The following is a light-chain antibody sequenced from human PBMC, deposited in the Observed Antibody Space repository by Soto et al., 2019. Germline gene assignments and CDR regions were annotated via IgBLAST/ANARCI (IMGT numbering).Light chain of an antibody. CDR2: GNN. CDR1: SSNIGTNY. J-gene: IGLJ3*02. CDR3: AAWDDSLSGVV. Sequence: QSVLTQPPSASGTPGQTVTISSSGSSSNIGTNYVSWYQQLPGTAPKLLIYGNNQRPSGVPDRFSGSRSGTSASLAISGLRSEDEADYYFAAWDDSLSGVVFGGGTKVTV. V-gene: IGLV1-47*01.